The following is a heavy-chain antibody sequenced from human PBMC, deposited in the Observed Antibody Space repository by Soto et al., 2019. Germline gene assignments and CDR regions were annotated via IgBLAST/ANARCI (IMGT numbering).Heavy chain of an antibody. CDR2: IQQDGTQK. CDR3: ERDNTNTWYRGDDVDV. V-gene: IGHV3-7*01. D-gene: IGHD6-13*01. Sequence: PGGSLRLSCAASGFTFSSYWMTWVRQAPGKGLEWVANIQQDGTQKYYVDSVKGRFTISRDNAKNSLYLQMSSLRAEDTAVYYCERDNTNTWYRGDDVDVWGQGTMVTVSS. J-gene: IGHJ6*02. CDR1: GFTFSSYW.